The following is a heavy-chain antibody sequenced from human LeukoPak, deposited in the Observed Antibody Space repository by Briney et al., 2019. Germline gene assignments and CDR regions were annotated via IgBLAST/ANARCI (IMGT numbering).Heavy chain of an antibody. CDR3: ATDLGTTGYDLLDP. J-gene: IGHJ5*02. Sequence: GGSLRLSCAASKFTFSNYWMTCVRQAPGKRLEWVSNINQDRSEKYYVDSVKGRFTISRDNDKNSLYLQMNSLGAEDTAVYYCATDLGTTGYDLLDPWGQGTLVTVSS. V-gene: IGHV3-7*01. CDR1: KFTFSNYW. CDR2: INQDRSEK. D-gene: IGHD5-12*01.